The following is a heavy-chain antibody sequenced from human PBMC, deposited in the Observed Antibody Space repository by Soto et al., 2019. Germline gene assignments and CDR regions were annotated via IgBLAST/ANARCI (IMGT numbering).Heavy chain of an antibody. V-gene: IGHV1-69*01. CDR3: ARDLPAATHYYYYGMDV. CDR1: GGTFSSYA. Sequence: QVQLVQSGAEVKKPGSSVKVSCKASGGTFSSYAISWVRQAPGQGLEWMGGIIPIFGTANYAQKFQGRVTITADESTSTAYMELSSLRSEDTAVYYCARDLPAATHYYYYGMDVWGRGTTVTVSS. CDR2: IIPIFGTA. D-gene: IGHD2-2*01. J-gene: IGHJ6*02.